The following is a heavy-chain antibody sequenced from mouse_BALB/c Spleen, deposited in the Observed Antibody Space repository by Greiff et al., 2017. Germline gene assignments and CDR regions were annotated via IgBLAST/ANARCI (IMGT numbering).Heavy chain of an antibody. CDR3: ARPYGNYEAYWYFDV. D-gene: IGHD2-10*02. J-gene: IGHJ1*01. CDR1: GFDFSRYW. Sequence: EVQVVESGGGLVQPGGSLKLSCAASGFDFSRYWMSWVRQAPGKGLEWIGEINPDSSTINYTPSLKDKFIISRDNAKNTLYLQMSKVRSEDTALYYCARPYGNYEAYWYFDVWGAGTTVTVSS. CDR2: INPDSSTI. V-gene: IGHV4-1*02.